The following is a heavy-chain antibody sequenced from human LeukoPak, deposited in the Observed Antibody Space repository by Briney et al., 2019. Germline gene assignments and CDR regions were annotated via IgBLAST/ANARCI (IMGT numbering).Heavy chain of an antibody. D-gene: IGHD3-10*01. J-gene: IGHJ4*02. CDR2: INPNSGGT. Sequence: ASVKVSCKASGYTFTGYYMHWVRQAPGQGLEWMGWINPNSGGTNYAQKFQGRVTMTRDTSISTAYMELSSLRSEDTAVYYCARHFGSGSKKYYFDYWGQGTLVTVSS. V-gene: IGHV1-2*02. CDR1: GYTFTGYY. CDR3: ARHFGSGSKKYYFDY.